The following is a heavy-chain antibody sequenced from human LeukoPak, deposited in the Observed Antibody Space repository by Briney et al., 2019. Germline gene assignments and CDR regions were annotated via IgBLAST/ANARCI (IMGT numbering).Heavy chain of an antibody. CDR3: ARDKSTSVVVVAATRYNWFDP. CDR2: ISGSGGST. Sequence: GGSLRLSCAASGFTFSSYAMSWVRQAPGKGLEWVSAISGSGGSTYYADSVKGRFTISRDNAKNSLYLQMNSLRAEDTAVYYCARDKSTSVVVVAATRYNWFDPWGQGTLVTVSS. CDR1: GFTFSSYA. D-gene: IGHD2-15*01. J-gene: IGHJ5*02. V-gene: IGHV3-23*01.